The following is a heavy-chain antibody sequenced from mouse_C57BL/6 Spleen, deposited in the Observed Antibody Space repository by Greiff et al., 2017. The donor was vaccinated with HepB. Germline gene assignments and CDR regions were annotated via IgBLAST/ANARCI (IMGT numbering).Heavy chain of an antibody. CDR3: TTIYYDYYYFDY. V-gene: IGHV1-15*01. CDR2: IDPETGGT. CDR1: GYTFTDYE. J-gene: IGHJ2*01. D-gene: IGHD2-4*01. Sequence: QVQLQQSGAELVRPGASVTLSCKASGYTFTDYEMHWVKQTPVHGLEWIGAIDPETGGTAYNQKFKGKAILTADKSSSTAYMELRSLTSEDSAVYYCTTIYYDYYYFDYWGQGTTLTVSS.